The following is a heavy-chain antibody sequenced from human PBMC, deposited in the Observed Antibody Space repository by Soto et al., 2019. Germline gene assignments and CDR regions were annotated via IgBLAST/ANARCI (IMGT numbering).Heavy chain of an antibody. Sequence: EVQLVESGGDLVQPGGSLRLSCAASGFTFSSYEMIWVRQAPGKGLEGVSYIRGRGSTIYYADSVKGRFTISRDNAKNSLYLQMNSLRAEDTAVYYWARVPPNFYYYGMDVWGQGTTVTVSS. J-gene: IGHJ6*02. CDR2: IRGRGSTI. V-gene: IGHV3-48*03. CDR3: ARVPPNFYYYGMDV. CDR1: GFTFSSYE.